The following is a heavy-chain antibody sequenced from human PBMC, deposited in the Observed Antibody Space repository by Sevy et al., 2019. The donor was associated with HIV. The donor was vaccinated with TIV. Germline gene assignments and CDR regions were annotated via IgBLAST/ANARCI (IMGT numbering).Heavy chain of an antibody. J-gene: IGHJ4*02. D-gene: IGHD2-2*01. CDR3: AKERGYCSSTSCFDFDY. CDR1: GFTFSSYG. CDR2: ISYDGSNK. Sequence: GGSLRLSCAASGFTFSSYGMYWVRQAPGKGLEWVAVISYDGSNKYYADSVKGRFTISRDNSKNTLYLQMNSLRAEDTAVYYCAKERGYCSSTSCFDFDYWGQGTLVTVSS. V-gene: IGHV3-30*18.